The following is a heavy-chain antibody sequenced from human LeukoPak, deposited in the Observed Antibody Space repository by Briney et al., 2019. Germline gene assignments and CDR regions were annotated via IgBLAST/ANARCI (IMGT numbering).Heavy chain of an antibody. CDR2: IYYSGST. J-gene: IGHJ4*02. D-gene: IGHD3-3*01. CDR3: ARDYDFWSGYRVPQSFWTPEYYFDY. Sequence: SETLSLTCTVSGGSISSSSYYWGWIRQPPGKGLEWIGSIYYSGSTYYNPSLKSRVTISVDTSKNQFSLKLSSVTAADTAVYYCARDYDFWSGYRVPQSFWTPEYYFDYWGQGTLVTVSS. V-gene: IGHV4-39*07. CDR1: GGSISSSSYY.